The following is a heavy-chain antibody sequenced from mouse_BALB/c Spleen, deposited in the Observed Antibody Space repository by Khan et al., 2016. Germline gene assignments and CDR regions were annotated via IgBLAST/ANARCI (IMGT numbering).Heavy chain of an antibody. D-gene: IGHD1-2*01. J-gene: IGHJ1*01. V-gene: IGHV3-2*02. CDR1: GYSITSDYA. Sequence: QLEESGPGLVKPSQSLSLTCTVTGYSITSDYAWNWIRQFPGNKLEWMGYIRYSGSTTYNPSLQSRISITRDTSKNQFFLQLYSVTTEDTATYYCTRSPTATRYFDVWGAGTTVTVSS. CDR3: TRSPTATRYFDV. CDR2: IRYSGST.